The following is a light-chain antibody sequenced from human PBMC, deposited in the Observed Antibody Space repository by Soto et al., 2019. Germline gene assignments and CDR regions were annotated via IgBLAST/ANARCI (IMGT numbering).Light chain of an antibody. V-gene: IGLV2-14*01. CDR1: SIDIAPYNY. CDR2: EVS. CDR3: SSYTSSTNYV. J-gene: IGLJ1*01. Sequence: QSARTQPASVSGSPGQSLNISCTGTSIDIAPYNYVSWYQQHPGRAPKLISHEVSYRPSGISNRFAGSKSGNTASLTLSGFQAEEEAYYYCSSYTSSTNYVFGTGTKVSVL.